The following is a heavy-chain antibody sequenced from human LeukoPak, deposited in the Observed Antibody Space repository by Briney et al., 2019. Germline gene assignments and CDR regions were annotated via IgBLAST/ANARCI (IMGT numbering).Heavy chain of an antibody. J-gene: IGHJ6*03. CDR3: ANDQTPHRGYSYRYYYMDS. CDR1: GFTFSSYA. D-gene: IGHD5-18*01. CDR2: ISGSGGST. Sequence: GGSLRLSCAASGFTFSSYAMSWVRQAPGKGLEWVSAISGSGGSTYYADSVKGRFTISRDNAKNTLYLQMNSLRAEDTAVYYCANDQTPHRGYSYRYYYMDSWGKGTTVTVSS. V-gene: IGHV3-23*01.